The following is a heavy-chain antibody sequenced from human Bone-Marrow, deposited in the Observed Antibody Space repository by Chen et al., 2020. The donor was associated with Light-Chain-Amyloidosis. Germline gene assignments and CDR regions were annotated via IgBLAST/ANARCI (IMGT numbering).Heavy chain of an antibody. CDR1: GYTFTSYD. CDR3: ARGSYGSGSYYHYYYYGMDV. CDR2: MNPNSGNT. V-gene: IGHV1-8*01. Sequence: QVQLVQSGAEVKKPGASMKVSCKASGYTFTSYDINWVRQATGQGLEWMGWMNPNSGNTGYAQKFQGRVTMTRNTSISTAYMELSSLRSEDTAVYYCARGSYGSGSYYHYYYYGMDVWGQGTTVTVSS. D-gene: IGHD3-10*01. J-gene: IGHJ6*02.